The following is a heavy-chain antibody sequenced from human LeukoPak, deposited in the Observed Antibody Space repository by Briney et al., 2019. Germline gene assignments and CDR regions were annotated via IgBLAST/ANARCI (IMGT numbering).Heavy chain of an antibody. V-gene: IGHV3-30*03. CDR1: GFTFSSYG. CDR3: ARDQGGSGSYYNVRPYYYYMDV. D-gene: IGHD3-10*01. Sequence: GGSLRLSCAASGFTFSSYGMHWVRQAPGKGLEWVAVISYDGSKYYADSVKGRFTISRDNSKNTLYLQMGSLRAEDMAVYYCARDQGGSGSYYNVRPYYYYMDVWGKGTTVTISS. J-gene: IGHJ6*03. CDR2: ISYDGSK.